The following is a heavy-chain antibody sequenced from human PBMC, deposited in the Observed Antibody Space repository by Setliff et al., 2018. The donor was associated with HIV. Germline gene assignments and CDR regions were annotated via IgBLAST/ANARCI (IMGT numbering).Heavy chain of an antibody. CDR3: ARPSFGIGGGANFDS. CDR2: INHSGST. D-gene: IGHD3-3*01. Sequence: TLSLTCAVYGGSFSGYSWGWIRQPPGKGLEWIGEINHSGSTNYNPSLKSRVTISVDTSQRRFSLELTSVTAADTAVYYCARPSFGIGGGANFDSWGQGTLVTVSS. CDR1: GGSFSGYS. J-gene: IGHJ4*02. V-gene: IGHV4-34*01.